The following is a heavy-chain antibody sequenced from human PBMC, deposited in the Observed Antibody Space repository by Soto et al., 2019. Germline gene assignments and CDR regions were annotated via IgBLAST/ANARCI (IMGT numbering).Heavy chain of an antibody. Sequence: QVQLVESGGGVVQPGRSLRLSCAASGFTFSSYGMHWVRQAPGKGLEWVAVISYDGSNKYYADSVKGRFTISRDNSKNTLYLQMNSLRAEDTAVYYCAKDDAVADLPENYYYYGMDVWGQGTMVTVSS. CDR2: ISYDGSNK. D-gene: IGHD6-19*01. CDR3: AKDDAVADLPENYYYYGMDV. CDR1: GFTFSSYG. V-gene: IGHV3-30*18. J-gene: IGHJ6*02.